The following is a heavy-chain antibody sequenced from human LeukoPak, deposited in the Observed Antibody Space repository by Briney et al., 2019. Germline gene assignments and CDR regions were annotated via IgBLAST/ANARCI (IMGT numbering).Heavy chain of an antibody. J-gene: IGHJ4*02. V-gene: IGHV1-2*04. CDR1: GYTLTGYY. Sequence: ASVKVSCKASGYTLTGYYMHWVRQAPGQGLEWMGWINPNSGGTNYAQKFQGWVTMTRDTSISTAYMELSRLRSDDTAVYYCARDFGGSGREFDYWGQGTLVTVSS. CDR2: INPNSGGT. CDR3: ARDFGGSGREFDY. D-gene: IGHD3-10*01.